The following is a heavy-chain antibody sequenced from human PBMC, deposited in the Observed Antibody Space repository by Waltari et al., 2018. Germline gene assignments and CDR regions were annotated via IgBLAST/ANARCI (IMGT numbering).Heavy chain of an antibody. CDR1: GYTFTSYD. J-gene: IGHJ3*02. V-gene: IGHV1-2*06. D-gene: IGHD6-19*01. Sequence: QVQLVQSGTEVKKPGASVKVSCEASGYTFTSYDINWVRQATGQGLEWMGRINPNSGGTNYAQKFQGRVSMTRDTSISTAYMELSRLRSDDTAVYYCARPNSSGWYGDAFDIWGQGTMVTVSS. CDR2: INPNSGGT. CDR3: ARPNSSGWYGDAFDI.